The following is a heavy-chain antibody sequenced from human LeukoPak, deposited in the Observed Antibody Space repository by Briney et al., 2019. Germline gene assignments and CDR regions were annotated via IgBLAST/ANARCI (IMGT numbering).Heavy chain of an antibody. J-gene: IGHJ3*02. CDR1: GGSISSGDYY. CDR3: ARLSEWGSHAFDI. D-gene: IGHD3-3*01. CDR2: IYYSGST. V-gene: IGHV4-30-4*08. Sequence: PSETLSLTCTVSGGSISSGDYYWSWIRQPPGKGLEGIGYIYYSGSTYYNPSLKSRVTISVDVSKKQFSLKLRSVTAADTAVYSCARLSEWGSHAFDIWGQGTMVAVSS.